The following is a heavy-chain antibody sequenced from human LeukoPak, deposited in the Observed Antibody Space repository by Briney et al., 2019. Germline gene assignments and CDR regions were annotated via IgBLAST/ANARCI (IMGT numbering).Heavy chain of an antibody. Sequence: ASVKVSCKASGYTFTGYYMHWVRQAPGQGLEWMGWINPNSGGTNYARKFQGRVTVTRDTSVSAAYMELSRLRSDDTAVYYCARGQNLFDNWGQGTLVSVSS. CDR1: GYTFTGYY. CDR2: INPNSGGT. CDR3: ARGQNLFDN. V-gene: IGHV1-2*02. D-gene: IGHD1-14*01. J-gene: IGHJ4*02.